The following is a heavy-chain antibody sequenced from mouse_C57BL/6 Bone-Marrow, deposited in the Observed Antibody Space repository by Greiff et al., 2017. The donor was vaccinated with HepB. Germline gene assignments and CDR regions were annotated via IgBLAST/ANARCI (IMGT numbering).Heavy chain of an antibody. CDR1: GYTFTSYW. D-gene: IGHD2-3*01. Sequence: QVHVKQSGAELVKPGASVKMSCKASGYTFTSYWINWVKQRPGQGLEWIGDIYPGCGSTNYNEKFKSKATLTVDTSSSTAYMQLSSLTSEDSAVYYCAKKDGYYAMDYWGQGTSVTVSS. CDR2: IYPGCGST. V-gene: IGHV1-55*01. J-gene: IGHJ4*01. CDR3: AKKDGYYAMDY.